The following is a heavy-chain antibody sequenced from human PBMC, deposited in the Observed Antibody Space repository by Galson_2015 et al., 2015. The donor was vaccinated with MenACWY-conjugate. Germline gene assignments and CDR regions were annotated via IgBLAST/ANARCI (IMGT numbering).Heavy chain of an antibody. CDR2: INSDGSST. D-gene: IGHD2-15*01. J-gene: IGHJ4*02. CDR3: AKDASACSGSSCYSGFDY. Sequence: SLRLSCAASGFTFSSYWMHWVRQAPGKGLVWVSRINSDGSSTSYADSVKGRFTISRDNAKNTLYLQMNSLRAEDTAVYYCAKDASACSGSSCYSGFDYWGQGTLVTVSS. CDR1: GFTFSSYW. V-gene: IGHV3-74*01.